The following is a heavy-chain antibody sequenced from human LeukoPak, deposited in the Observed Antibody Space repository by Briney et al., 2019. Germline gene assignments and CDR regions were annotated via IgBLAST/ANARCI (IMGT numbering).Heavy chain of an antibody. CDR1: GFTFSSYS. V-gene: IGHV3-21*01. CDR2: ISSSSSYI. Sequence: PGGSLRLSCAASGFTFSSYSMNWVRQAPGKGLEWVSSISSSSSYIYYADSVKGRFTISRDNAKNSLYLQMNSLRAEDTAVYYCASWDTVAGGAEPSDYLGQGTLVTVSS. J-gene: IGHJ4*02. CDR3: ASWDTVAGGAEPSDY. D-gene: IGHD6-19*01.